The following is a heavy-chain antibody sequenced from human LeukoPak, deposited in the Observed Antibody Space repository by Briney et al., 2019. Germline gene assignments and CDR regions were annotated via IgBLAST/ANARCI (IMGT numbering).Heavy chain of an antibody. CDR1: GFTFSNAW. CDR3: AKDGVRSIVGAISYYFDY. Sequence: PGGSLRLSCAASGFTFSNAWMSWVRQAPGKGLEWVSAISGSGGSTYYADSVKGRFTISRDNSKNTLYLQMNSLRAEDTAVYYCAKDGVRSIVGAISYYFDYWGQGTLVTVSS. J-gene: IGHJ4*02. CDR2: ISGSGGST. V-gene: IGHV3-23*01. D-gene: IGHD1-26*01.